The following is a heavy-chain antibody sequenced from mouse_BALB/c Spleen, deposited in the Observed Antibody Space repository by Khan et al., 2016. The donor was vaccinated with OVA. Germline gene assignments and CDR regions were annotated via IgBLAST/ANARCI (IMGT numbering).Heavy chain of an antibody. Sequence: QVRLQQSGAELVRPGSSVKISCKASGYTFSSSWMNWVKQRPGQGLEWIGQIFPGNDDADYTGKFKGKATLTADKSSRTAYMQLTSLTSDDSAVYFCARYFGSRFAYWGQGTLVTVSA. J-gene: IGHJ3*01. D-gene: IGHD1-1*01. CDR3: ARYFGSRFAY. CDR1: GYTFSSSW. V-gene: IGHV1-80*01. CDR2: IFPGNDDA.